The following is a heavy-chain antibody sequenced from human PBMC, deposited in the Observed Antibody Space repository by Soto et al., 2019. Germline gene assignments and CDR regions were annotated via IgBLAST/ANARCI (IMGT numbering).Heavy chain of an antibody. CDR2: INHSGST. V-gene: IGHV4-34*01. CDR1: GGSFSGYY. D-gene: IGHD5-12*01. J-gene: IGHJ4*02. Sequence: PSETLSLTCAVYGGSFSGYYWSWIRQPPGKGLEWIGEINHSGSTNYNPSLKSRVTISVDTSKNQFSLKLSSVTAADTAVYYCARGPGYSGYDGPDYWGQGTLVTVSS. CDR3: ARGPGYSGYDGPDY.